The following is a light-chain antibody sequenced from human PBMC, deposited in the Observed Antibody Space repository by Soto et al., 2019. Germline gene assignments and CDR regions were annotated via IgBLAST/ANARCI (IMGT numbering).Light chain of an antibody. J-gene: IGKJ4*01. Sequence: DIPFTHSPPPLYPCVGGRVTITCRASQASSTYLAWYQQTSGKAPKLLIYAASTWPSGIPARFSGSGSGTDFTLTISRLEPEDSAVYYCQQYNSFPLTFGHGTKVEIK. CDR3: QQYNSFPLT. V-gene: IGKV1-9*01. CDR1: QASSTY. CDR2: AAS.